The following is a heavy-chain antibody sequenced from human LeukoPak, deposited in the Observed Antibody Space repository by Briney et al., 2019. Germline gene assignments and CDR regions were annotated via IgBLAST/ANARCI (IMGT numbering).Heavy chain of an antibody. Sequence: GGSLRLSCTTSGFPFSDFSMTWVRQAPGKGLEWISTTNSGGTTTYYAESVKGRFTISRDNFKNALYLQMSSLRVEDTAIYYCAKQSYARSLGEGGPGPLVTVTS. V-gene: IGHV3-23*01. D-gene: IGHD3-10*02. CDR3: AKQSYARSLGE. CDR1: GFPFSDFS. J-gene: IGHJ4*02. CDR2: TNSGGTTT.